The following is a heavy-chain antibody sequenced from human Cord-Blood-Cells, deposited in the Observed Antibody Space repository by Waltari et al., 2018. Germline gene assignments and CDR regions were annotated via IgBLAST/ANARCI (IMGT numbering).Heavy chain of an antibody. CDR3: ARGLGYDDSSFDY. Sequence: QVQLVQSGAEVKKPGASVKVSCTASGYTFTSYAINWLRQATGQGLEWTGWMNPNSGNTGYAQKFQGRVTMTRNTSISTAYMELSSLRSEDTAVYYCARGLGYDDSSFDYWGQGTLVTVSS. CDR2: MNPNSGNT. J-gene: IGHJ4*02. D-gene: IGHD3-22*01. V-gene: IGHV1-8*01. CDR1: GYTFTSYA.